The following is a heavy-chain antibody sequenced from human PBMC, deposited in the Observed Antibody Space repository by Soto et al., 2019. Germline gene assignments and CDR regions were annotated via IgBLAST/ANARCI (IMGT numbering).Heavy chain of an antibody. Sequence: GGSLRLSCAASGFTVSTKYMSWVRQAPGKGLEWVSVIYSGGSTFYADSVRGRFTISRDNSKNTVNLQMNSLRAEDTAVYYCARDSSLDYWGQGTLVTVSS. CDR3: ARDSSLDY. D-gene: IGHD6-13*01. J-gene: IGHJ4*02. CDR2: IYSGGST. V-gene: IGHV3-66*01. CDR1: GFTVSTKY.